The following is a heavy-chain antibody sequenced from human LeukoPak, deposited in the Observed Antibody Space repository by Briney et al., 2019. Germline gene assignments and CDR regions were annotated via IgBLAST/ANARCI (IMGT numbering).Heavy chain of an antibody. D-gene: IGHD2-2*01. CDR3: ATLYCSSTSCYDYYYYYMDV. Sequence: SVKVSCKASGGTFSSYAISWVRQAPGQGLEWMGGIIPIFGTANYAQKFQGRVTITADESTSTAYMELSSLRSEDTAVYYCATLYCSSTSCYDYYYYYMDVWGKGTTVTVSS. J-gene: IGHJ6*03. CDR1: GGTFSSYA. V-gene: IGHV1-69*13. CDR2: IIPIFGTA.